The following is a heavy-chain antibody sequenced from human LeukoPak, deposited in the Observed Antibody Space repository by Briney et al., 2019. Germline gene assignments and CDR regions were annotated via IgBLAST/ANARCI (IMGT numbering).Heavy chain of an antibody. V-gene: IGHV1-2*02. CDR3: AGPGRDYYYYYHMDV. CDR2: IHPNSGGT. J-gene: IGHJ6*03. CDR1: GNTFIGFY. Sequence: ASVKVSCKTSGNTFIGFYMHWVRQAPGQGLEWMGWIHPNSGGTRYAQKFQDRVTMTRDTSISTVYMELSSLRSDDTGVYYCAGPGRDYYYYYHMDVWGKGTTVTVSS.